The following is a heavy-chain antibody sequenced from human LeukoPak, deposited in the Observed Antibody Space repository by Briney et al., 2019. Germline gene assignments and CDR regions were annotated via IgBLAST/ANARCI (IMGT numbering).Heavy chain of an antibody. CDR2: IYYSGST. J-gene: IGHJ4*02. CDR3: ARKGLEGGGSDY. Sequence: SETLSLTCTVSGGSISSYYWSWIRQPPGKGLEWIGYIYYSGSTNYNPSLKSRVTISVDTSKNQFSLKLSSVTAADTAVYYCARKGLEGGGSDYWGQGTLVTVSS. D-gene: IGHD1-26*01. CDR1: GGSISSYY. V-gene: IGHV4-59*01.